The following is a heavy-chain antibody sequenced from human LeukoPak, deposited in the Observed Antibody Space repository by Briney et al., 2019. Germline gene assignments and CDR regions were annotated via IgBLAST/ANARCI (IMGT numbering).Heavy chain of an antibody. D-gene: IGHD1-26*01. CDR1: GFTFSSYG. J-gene: IGHJ5*02. Sequence: PGGSLRLSCAASGFTFSSYGMSWVRQAPGKGLEWVAVIWYDGSNKDYADSVKGRFTISRDNSKNTMYLQMNSLRAEATAVYYCAREVGATTFWFDPWGQGTLVTVSS. CDR2: IWYDGSNK. V-gene: IGHV3-33*01. CDR3: AREVGATTFWFDP.